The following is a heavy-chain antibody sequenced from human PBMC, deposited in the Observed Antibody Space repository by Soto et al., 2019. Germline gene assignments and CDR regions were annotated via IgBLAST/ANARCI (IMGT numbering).Heavy chain of an antibody. V-gene: IGHV4-39*01. CDR3: ARHEDGYTSYYYYGMDV. J-gene: IGHJ6*02. CDR1: GGSISSSSYY. CDR2: IYYSGST. D-gene: IGHD5-12*01. Sequence: PSETLSLTCTVSGGSISSSSYYWGWIRQPPGKGLEWIGSIYYSGSTYYNPSLKSRVTISVDTSKNQFSLKLSSVTAADTAVYYCARHEDGYTSYYYYGMDVWGQGTTVTVSS.